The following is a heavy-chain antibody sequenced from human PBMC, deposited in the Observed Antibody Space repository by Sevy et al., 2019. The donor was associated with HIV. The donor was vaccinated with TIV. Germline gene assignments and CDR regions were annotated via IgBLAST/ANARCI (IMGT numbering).Heavy chain of an antibody. J-gene: IGHJ6*02. CDR1: GFTFSSYA. D-gene: IGHD6-19*01. CDR2: ISGSGGST. V-gene: IGHV3-23*01. CDR3: AKEGSSGWDYYYGIDV. Sequence: GGSLRLSCAASGFTFSSYAMSWVRQAPGKGLEWVSAISGSGGSTYYADSVKGRFTISRDNSKNTLYLQMNSLRAEDTAVYYWAKEGSSGWDYYYGIDVWGQGTTVTGSS.